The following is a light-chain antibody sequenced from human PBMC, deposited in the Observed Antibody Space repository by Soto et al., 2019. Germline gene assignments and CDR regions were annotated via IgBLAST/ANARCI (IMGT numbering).Light chain of an antibody. CDR3: SSYTSSSIPYV. J-gene: IGLJ1*01. Sequence: QSALTQPASVSGSPGQSITISCTGTSSDIGTYDYVSWYQQHPGKAPKLMIYEVINRPSGISNRFSGSKSGNTASLTISGLQAEDEADYYCSSYTSSSIPYVFGTGTKLTVL. CDR1: SSDIGTYDY. V-gene: IGLV2-14*01. CDR2: EVI.